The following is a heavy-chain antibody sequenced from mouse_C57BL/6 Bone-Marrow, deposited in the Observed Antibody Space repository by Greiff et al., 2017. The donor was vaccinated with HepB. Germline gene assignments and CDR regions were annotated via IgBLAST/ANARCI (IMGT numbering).Heavy chain of an antibody. CDR3: ARQHPYGYPWVAY. D-gene: IGHD2-2*01. V-gene: IGHV1-64*01. CDR1: GYTFTSYW. Sequence: QVQLQQPGAELVKPGASVKLSCKASGYTFTSYWMHWVKQRPGQGLEWIGMIHPNSGSTNYNEKFKSKATLTVDKSSSTAYMQLSSLTSEDSAVYYCARQHPYGYPWVAYWGQGTLVTVSA. J-gene: IGHJ3*01. CDR2: IHPNSGST.